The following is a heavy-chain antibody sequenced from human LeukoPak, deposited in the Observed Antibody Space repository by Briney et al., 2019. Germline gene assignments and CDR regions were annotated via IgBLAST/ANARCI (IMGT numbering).Heavy chain of an antibody. J-gene: IGHJ3*02. CDR1: GFTFSSYS. D-gene: IGHD2-21*02. CDR2: ISSSSSYI. V-gene: IGHV3-21*01. CDR3: AREFVVVTASDAFDI. Sequence: GGSLRLSCAASGFTFSSYSMNWVRQAPGKGLEWVSSISSSSSYIYYADSVKGRFTISRDNAKNSLYLQMNSLRAEDTAVYYCAREFVVVTASDAFDIWGQGTMVTVSS.